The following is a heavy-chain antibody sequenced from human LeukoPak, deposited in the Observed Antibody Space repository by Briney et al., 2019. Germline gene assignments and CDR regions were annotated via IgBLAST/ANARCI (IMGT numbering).Heavy chain of an antibody. CDR2: ISAYNGNT. CDR3: ARVRSYSSNWYFDY. J-gene: IGHJ4*02. V-gene: IGHV1-18*01. CDR1: GYTFTSYG. Sequence: ASVKVSCKASGYTFTSYGISWVRQAPGQGLEWMGWISAYNGNTNYAQKLQGRVTMTTDTSTSTAYMELRSLRSDDTAVYYCARVRSYSSNWYFDYWGQGALVTVSS. D-gene: IGHD6-13*01.